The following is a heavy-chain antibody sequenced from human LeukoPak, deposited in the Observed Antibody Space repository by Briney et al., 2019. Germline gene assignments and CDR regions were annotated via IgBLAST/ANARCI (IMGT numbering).Heavy chain of an antibody. D-gene: IGHD2-15*01. CDR1: GFTFSSYG. V-gene: IGHV3-33*01. CDR2: IWYDGSNK. Sequence: GRSLRLSCAASGFTFSSYGMHWVRQAPGKGLEWVAVIWYDGSNKYYADSVKGRFTISRDNSKNTLYLQMNSLRAEDTAVYYCARVQFRLVANDAFDIWGQGTMVTVSS. CDR3: ARVQFRLVANDAFDI. J-gene: IGHJ3*02.